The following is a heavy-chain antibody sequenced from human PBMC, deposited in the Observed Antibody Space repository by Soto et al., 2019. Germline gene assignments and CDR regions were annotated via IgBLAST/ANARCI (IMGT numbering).Heavy chain of an antibody. J-gene: IGHJ4*02. Sequence: EVQLVESGGGLGQPGGSLTVSCAASGFTFNDYAFHWVRQVPGKGLEWVSSISWNSGDIGYADSVKGRFTISRDNAKNSLYLQMNNLRTEDTALYYCATGSRNLTRYYFDYWGQGTLVTVSS. CDR1: GFTFNDYA. V-gene: IGHV3-9*01. CDR2: ISWNSGDI. D-gene: IGHD3-9*01. CDR3: ATGSRNLTRYYFDY.